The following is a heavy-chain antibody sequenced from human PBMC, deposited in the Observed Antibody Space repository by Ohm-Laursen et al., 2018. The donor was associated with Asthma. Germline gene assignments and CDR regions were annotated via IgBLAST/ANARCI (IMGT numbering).Heavy chain of an antibody. Sequence: SLRLSCAASGFTFSSYGIHWVRQAPGKGLEWVAVISFDGSNKYYAESVKGRFTISRDNSMNTLYVQMNSLRAEDTAVYYCARDHYYSSGTYFDYWGQGTLVTVSS. V-gene: IGHV3-30*03. CDR3: ARDHYYSSGTYFDY. CDR1: GFTFSSYG. J-gene: IGHJ4*02. D-gene: IGHD3-10*01. CDR2: ISFDGSNK.